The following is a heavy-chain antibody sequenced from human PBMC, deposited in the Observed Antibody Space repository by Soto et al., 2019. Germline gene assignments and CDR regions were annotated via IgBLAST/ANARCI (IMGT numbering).Heavy chain of an antibody. Sequence: EVQLVESGGGLVQPGGSLELSCAASGFTFSASAMHWVRQASGKGLEWVGRIRSNGRTAYAASMQGRFTISRDDSKKTAYLQLNSLKTDDTAVYYCARLDCSGGSCYPYYFEHLGQGALVTVSA. J-gene: IGHJ4*02. CDR3: ARLDCSGGSCYPYYFEH. V-gene: IGHV3-73*02. D-gene: IGHD2-15*01. CDR2: IRSNGRT. CDR1: GFTFSASA.